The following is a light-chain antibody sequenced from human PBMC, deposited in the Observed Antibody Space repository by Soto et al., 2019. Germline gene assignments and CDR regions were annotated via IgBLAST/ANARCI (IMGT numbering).Light chain of an antibody. J-gene: IGKJ4*01. CDR1: QRISSC. CDR3: KQYNSYSPLT. CDR2: DAS. V-gene: IGKV1-5*01. Sequence: DIQMTQSTSTLSASVGDRFTITCRPIQRISSCLAWYQQKPGKAPKLLIYDASSLEGGVPSRFSGSGSGTEFTLTISSLQPDDFATYYCKQYNSYSPLTFGGGTKVDIK.